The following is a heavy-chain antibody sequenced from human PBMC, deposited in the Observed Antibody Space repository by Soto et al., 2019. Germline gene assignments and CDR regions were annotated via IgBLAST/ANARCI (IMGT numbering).Heavy chain of an antibody. D-gene: IGHD5-12*01. CDR1: GGSISSSNW. Sequence: PSETLSLTCAVSGGSISSSNWWSWVRQPPGKGLEWIGEIYHSGSTNYNPSLKSRVTISVDKSKNQFSLKLSSVTAADTALYYCARDAGYNYPRSAFDIWGQGTMVTVSS. CDR3: ARDAGYNYPRSAFDI. V-gene: IGHV4-4*02. CDR2: IYHSGST. J-gene: IGHJ3*02.